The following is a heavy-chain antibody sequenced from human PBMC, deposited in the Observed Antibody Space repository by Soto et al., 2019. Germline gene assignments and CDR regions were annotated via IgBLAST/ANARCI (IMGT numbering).Heavy chain of an antibody. CDR1: GFSISSGYYY. Sequence: SETLSLTCPVSGFSISSGYYYWSWIRQPPGKGLEWIGYIYYSENTYSNPSLKSRVAISGDTSKNQFSLKLSSVTAADTAVYYCARRYGSAIDYWGQGTLVTVSS. V-gene: IGHV4-30-4*01. D-gene: IGHD1-26*01. CDR2: IYYSENT. J-gene: IGHJ4*02. CDR3: ARRYGSAIDY.